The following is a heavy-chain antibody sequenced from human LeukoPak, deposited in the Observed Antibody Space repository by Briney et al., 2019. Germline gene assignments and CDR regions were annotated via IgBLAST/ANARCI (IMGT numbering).Heavy chain of an antibody. D-gene: IGHD6-19*01. CDR2: ITTDGTVT. V-gene: IGHV3-74*01. CDR1: GFTFSKFW. CDR3: ATKQWLAPPPDS. Sequence: GGSVSLSCAASGFTFSKFWMFWVRQAPGKGLESVSRITTDGTVTTYADSVKGRFTVSRDNADNTMFLQMNSVRDEDTAVYYCATKQWLAPPPDSWGQGTPVTVSS. J-gene: IGHJ4*02.